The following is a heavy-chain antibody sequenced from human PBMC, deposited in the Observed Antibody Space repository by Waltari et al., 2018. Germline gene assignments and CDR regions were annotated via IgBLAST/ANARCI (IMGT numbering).Heavy chain of an antibody. Sequence: QIQLQQSGPGLVKPSQTLSLTCAISGDSVSSNSAAWNWIRQSPSRGLEWLGRTYDKSKWYKEYALSVKSRITINPDTSKNQFSLQLNSVTPEDTAVYYCVRLVGAVVDYWGQGTLVTVSS. D-gene: IGHD6-19*01. J-gene: IGHJ4*02. CDR2: TYDKSKWYK. V-gene: IGHV6-1*01. CDR1: GDSVSSNSAA. CDR3: VRLVGAVVDY.